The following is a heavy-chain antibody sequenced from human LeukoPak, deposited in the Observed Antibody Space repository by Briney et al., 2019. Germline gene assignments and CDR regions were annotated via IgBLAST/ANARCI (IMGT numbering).Heavy chain of an antibody. V-gene: IGHV4-31*11. Sequence: SETLSLTCAVSGGSISSGGYYWTWIRQLPGKGLEWIGHIYYSGTTYYNPSLKSRVTISVDTSKNQFSLKLTSVTAADTAVYYCARDRGNDDFDIWGQGTMVTVSS. CDR1: GGSISSGGYY. CDR3: ARDRGNDDFDI. CDR2: IYYSGTT. D-gene: IGHD3-10*01. J-gene: IGHJ3*02.